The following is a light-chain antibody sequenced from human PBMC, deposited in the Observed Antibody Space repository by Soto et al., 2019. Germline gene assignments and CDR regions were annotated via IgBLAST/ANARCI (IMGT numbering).Light chain of an antibody. V-gene: IGKV3-20*01. J-gene: IGKJ5*01. CDR3: QQYGNSAPIT. CDR2: GAS. Sequence: EIVLTQSPGTLSLSPVERATLSCRASQSVSSNYLAWYQQKPGQAPSLLIYGASSRATGIPDRFSGSGSGTDFTLTISSLEPEDFGMYFCQQYGNSAPITFGQGTRVEIE. CDR1: QSVSSNY.